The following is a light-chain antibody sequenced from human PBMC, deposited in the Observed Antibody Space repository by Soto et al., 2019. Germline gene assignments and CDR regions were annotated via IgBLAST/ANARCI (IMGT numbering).Light chain of an antibody. CDR2: GAS. Sequence: ENVMTQPLATLSLSPRARATLSCRANQHVGSNLAWYQQSPGQAPRLLIDGASTRAPGLPDRFSGSGSGPDVILTISRLEPEDFAVYYCQEYGSTPVRFGQATKV. V-gene: IGKV3-20*01. J-gene: IGKJ1*01. CDR3: QEYGSTPVR. CDR1: QHVGSN.